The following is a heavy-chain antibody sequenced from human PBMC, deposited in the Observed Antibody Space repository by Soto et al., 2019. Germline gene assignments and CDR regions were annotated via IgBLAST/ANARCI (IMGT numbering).Heavy chain of an antibody. V-gene: IGHV4-30-4*01. Sequence: PSETLSLTCTVSVGSISRDDYYWSWIRQPPWKGLEWIGYIYHSGTTYYNPSLKSRITMSVDTSKNQFSLSLTSVTAADTAVYFCARDIPSSGGYDNWLDPGGQGNQVRVYS. D-gene: IGHD5-12*01. CDR1: VGSISRDDYY. CDR2: IYHSGTT. J-gene: IGHJ5*02. CDR3: ARDIPSSGGYDNWLDP.